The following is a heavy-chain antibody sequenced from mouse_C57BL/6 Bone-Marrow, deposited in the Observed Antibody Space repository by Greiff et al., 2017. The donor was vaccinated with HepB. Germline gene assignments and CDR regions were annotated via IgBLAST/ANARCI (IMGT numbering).Heavy chain of an antibody. D-gene: IGHD1-1*01. CDR1: GFSLTSYG. V-gene: IGHV2-5*01. CDR2: IWRGGST. CDR3: GRGNYGSSSYFDY. J-gene: IGHJ2*01. Sequence: QVQLQQSGPGLVQPSQRLSITCTVSGFSLTSYGVHWVRQSPGKGLEWLGVIWRGGSTDYNAAFMSRLSITKDNSKSQVFFKMNSLQADDTAIYYCGRGNYGSSSYFDYWGQGTTLTVSS.